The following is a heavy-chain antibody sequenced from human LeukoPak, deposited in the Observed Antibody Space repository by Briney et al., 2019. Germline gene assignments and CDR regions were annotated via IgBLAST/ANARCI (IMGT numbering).Heavy chain of an antibody. CDR2: IYHSGST. CDR3: ARVRRSPNWFDP. Sequence: NPSETLSLTCTVSGYSISSGYYWGWIRQPPGKGLEWIGSIYHSGSTYYNPSLKSRVTISVDTSKNQFSLKLSSVTAADTAVYYCARVRRSPNWFDPWGQGTLVTVSS. D-gene: IGHD3-3*01. J-gene: IGHJ5*02. V-gene: IGHV4-38-2*02. CDR1: GYSISSGYY.